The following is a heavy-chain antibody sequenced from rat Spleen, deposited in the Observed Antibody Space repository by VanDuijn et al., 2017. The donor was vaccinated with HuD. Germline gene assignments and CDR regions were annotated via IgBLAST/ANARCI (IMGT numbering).Heavy chain of an antibody. CDR1: GFTLSDYA. CDR2: ISYDGSST. Sequence: EVQLVESGGGLVQPGRSLKISCVVSGFTLSDYAMAWVRQSPKKGLEWVATISYDGSSTYYRDSVRGRFTISRDNAKSTLYLQMDSLRSEDTATYYCARHGRMYTTDYYPGYFDFWGPGTMVTVSS. D-gene: IGHD1-6*01. CDR3: ARHGRMYTTDYYPGYFDF. V-gene: IGHV5-17*01. J-gene: IGHJ1*01.